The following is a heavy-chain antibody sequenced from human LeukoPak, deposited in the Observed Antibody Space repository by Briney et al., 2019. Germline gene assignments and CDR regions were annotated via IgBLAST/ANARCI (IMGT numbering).Heavy chain of an antibody. J-gene: IGHJ5*02. CDR2: IYYSGST. CDR3: ARHEYSGSYYGLSWFDP. V-gene: IGHV4-39*01. D-gene: IGHD1-26*01. Sequence: SETLSLTCTVSGGSISSSGYYWGWIRQPPGKGREWIASIYYSGSTYYNPARKSRITITVDTSKNQLSLKLSSLTAADTAVYYCARHEYSGSYYGLSWFDPWGQGTLVTVSS. CDR1: GGSISSSGYY.